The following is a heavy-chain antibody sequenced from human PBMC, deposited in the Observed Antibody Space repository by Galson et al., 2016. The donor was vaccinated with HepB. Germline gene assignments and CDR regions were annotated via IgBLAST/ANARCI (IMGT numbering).Heavy chain of an antibody. CDR1: GFTFSDYY. CDR3: ARDGGRGQHALGV. D-gene: IGHD3-16*01. CDR2: ISGTTSYI. Sequence: SLRLSCAASGFTFSDYYMTWIRQAPGKGLEWVSYISGTTSYINYADSVKGRFTISRDNARNSLYLQMNSLRAEDTALYYCARDGGRGQHALGVWGQGTRVTVSS. V-gene: IGHV3-11*06. J-gene: IGHJ4*02.